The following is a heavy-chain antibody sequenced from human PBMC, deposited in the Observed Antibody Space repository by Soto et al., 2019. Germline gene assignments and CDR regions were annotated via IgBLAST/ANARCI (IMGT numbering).Heavy chain of an antibody. CDR1: GFRFGDHA. CDR2: ISWNGGTI. D-gene: IGHD3-16*01. CDR3: VRGETLSPSRGMDV. V-gene: IGHV3-9*01. J-gene: IGHJ6*02. Sequence: VQLVESGGGLVQSGGSLRLSCAASGFRFGDHAMHWVRQAPGKGLEWVAGISWNGGTIGYADSVKGRFTISRDNAEDSLYVQMNSLRAAETALYYCVRGETLSPSRGMDVWGQGTTVIVSS.